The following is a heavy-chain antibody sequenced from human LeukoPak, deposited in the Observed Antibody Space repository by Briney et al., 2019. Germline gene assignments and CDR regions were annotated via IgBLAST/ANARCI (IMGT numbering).Heavy chain of an antibody. CDR2: ISESGSGT. D-gene: IGHD5-18*01. CDR1: GLTFSRYA. Sequence: GGSLRLSCAVSGLTFSRYAMSWVRQAPGKGLEWVSAISESGSGTYYADSVKGRFTISRDNSKDTLSLQMNSLRAEDTAVYYCAKDIAQGYTFGSIEQDYWGQGTPVTVSS. J-gene: IGHJ4*02. V-gene: IGHV3-23*01. CDR3: AKDIAQGYTFGSIEQDY.